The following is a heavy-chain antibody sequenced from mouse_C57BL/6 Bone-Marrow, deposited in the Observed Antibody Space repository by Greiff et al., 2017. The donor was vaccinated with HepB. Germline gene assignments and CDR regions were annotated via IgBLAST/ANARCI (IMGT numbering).Heavy chain of an antibody. CDR2: IRSKSNNYAT. J-gene: IGHJ1*03. D-gene: IGHD3-1*01. V-gene: IGHV10-1*01. CDR1: GFSFNTYA. Sequence: EVKLMESGGGLVQPKGSLKLSCAASGFSFNTYAMNWVRQAPGKGLEWVARIRSKSNNYATYYADSVKDRFTISRDDSESMLYLQMNNLKTEDTAMYYCVVGGAGRGWYFDVWGTGTTVTVSS. CDR3: VVGGAGRGWYFDV.